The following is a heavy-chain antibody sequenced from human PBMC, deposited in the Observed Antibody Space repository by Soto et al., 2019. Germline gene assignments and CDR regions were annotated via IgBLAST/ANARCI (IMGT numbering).Heavy chain of an antibody. V-gene: IGHV4-31*03. D-gene: IGHD4-17*01. CDR3: ANAMTTVTKIDY. CDR1: GGSISSGVYY. CDR2: IYYSGST. J-gene: IGHJ4*02. Sequence: TLSLTCTVSGGSISSGVYYWSWIRQHPGKGLEWIGYIYYSGSTYYNPSLKSRVAISVDTSKNQFSLKLSSVTAADTAVYYCANAMTTVTKIDYWGQGTLVTVSS.